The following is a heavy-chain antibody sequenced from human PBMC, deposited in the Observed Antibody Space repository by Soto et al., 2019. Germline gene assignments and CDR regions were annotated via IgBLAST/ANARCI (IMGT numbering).Heavy chain of an antibody. CDR3: ARRRGSNGWFDL. CDR2: MNPDSGNT. Sequence: ASVKVSCKASGYTFINYDINWVRQAPGQGLEWVGWMNPDSGNTGYAQNFQGRATMTGNTSISSVYMELSSLTSEDTAVYYCARRRGSNGWFDLWGQGTLVTVSS. V-gene: IGHV1-8*01. CDR1: GYTFINYD. D-gene: IGHD2-8*01. J-gene: IGHJ5*02.